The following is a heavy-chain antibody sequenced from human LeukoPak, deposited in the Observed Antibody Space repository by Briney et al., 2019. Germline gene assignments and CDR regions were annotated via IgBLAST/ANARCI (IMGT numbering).Heavy chain of an antibody. Sequence: GGSLRLSCAASGFIFSSNAMHWVRQAPGKGLEWVAFIRYDGSNKDYADSVKGRFTVSRDNSKNTLYLQMNSLRPEDTAVYYCTKSRGSGSYSPPNYFDPWGQGTLVTVSS. J-gene: IGHJ5*02. CDR1: GFIFSSNA. CDR2: IRYDGSNK. D-gene: IGHD3-10*01. V-gene: IGHV3-30*02. CDR3: TKSRGSGSYSPPNYFDP.